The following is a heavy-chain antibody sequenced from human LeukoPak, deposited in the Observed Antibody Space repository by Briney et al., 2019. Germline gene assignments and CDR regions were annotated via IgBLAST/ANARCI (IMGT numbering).Heavy chain of an antibody. CDR2: IYYSGST. CDR1: GGSIRSYY. Sequence: SETLSLTCTVSGGSIRSYYWSWIRQPPGKGLEWIGYIYYSGSTNYNPSLKSRVTISVDTSKNQFSLKLSSVTAADTAVYYCARDLGEVAELSSSGAFDIWGQGRMVTVSS. D-gene: IGHD3-16*02. V-gene: IGHV4-59*01. J-gene: IGHJ3*02. CDR3: ARDLGEVAELSSSGAFDI.